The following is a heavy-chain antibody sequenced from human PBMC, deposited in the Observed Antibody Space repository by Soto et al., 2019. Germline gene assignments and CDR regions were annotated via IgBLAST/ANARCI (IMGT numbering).Heavy chain of an antibody. J-gene: IGHJ6*03. CDR1: GFTFSNHA. CDR3: AKFGHLWLWPGGPTYWDV. CDR2: ISGSGGGT. V-gene: IGHV3-23*01. Sequence: GGSLRLSCEGSGFTFSNHAMNWVRQAPGKGLEWVSGISGSGGGTFFADSVRGRFTISRDNSKNILHLQLNSLRAEDTAIYYFAKFGHLWLWPGGPTYWDVWGKGTKVTVP. D-gene: IGHD5-18*01.